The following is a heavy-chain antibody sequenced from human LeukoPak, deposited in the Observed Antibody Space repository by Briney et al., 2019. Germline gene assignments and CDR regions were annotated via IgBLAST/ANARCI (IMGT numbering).Heavy chain of an antibody. D-gene: IGHD3-3*01. V-gene: IGHV4-34*01. J-gene: IGHJ6*02. CDR1: GGSFSGYY. CDR3: ARGRGAFWSGYYYYYYGMDV. CDR2: INHSGST. Sequence: SETLSLTCAVYGGSFSGYYWSWIRQPPGKGLEWIGEINHSGSTNYNPSLKSRVTISVDTSKNQFSLKLSSVTAADTAVYYCARGRGAFWSGYYYYYYGMDVWGQGTTVTVPS.